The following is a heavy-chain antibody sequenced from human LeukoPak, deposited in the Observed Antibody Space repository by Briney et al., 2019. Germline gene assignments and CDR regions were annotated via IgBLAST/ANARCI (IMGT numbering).Heavy chain of an antibody. CDR2: INNDGSST. Sequence: GGSLRLSCAASGFTFSSYWMHWVRHAPGKGLWWGPRINNDGSSTSYADSVKGRFTISRDNAKNTLYLQMNSLRAEDTAVYYCARANRVDRLRYFDRWQSFDYWGQGTLVTVSS. V-gene: IGHV3-74*01. J-gene: IGHJ4*02. D-gene: IGHD3-9*01. CDR3: ARANRVDRLRYFDRWQSFDY. CDR1: GFTFSSYW.